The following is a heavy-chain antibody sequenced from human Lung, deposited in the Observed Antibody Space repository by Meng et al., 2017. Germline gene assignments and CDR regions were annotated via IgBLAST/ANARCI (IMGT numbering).Heavy chain of an antibody. CDR3: ARGPTTMAKDFDY. CDR2: INHSGST. CDR1: GGSFSDYY. Sequence: VQLKQLGAGLLKSSETLSLTRVVSGGSFSDYYWSWIRQPPGKGLEWIGEINHSGSTNYNPSLESRATISVDTSQNNISLKLSSVTAADSAVYYCARGPTTMAKDFDYWGQGTLVTVSS. J-gene: IGHJ4*02. V-gene: IGHV4-34*01. D-gene: IGHD4-11*01.